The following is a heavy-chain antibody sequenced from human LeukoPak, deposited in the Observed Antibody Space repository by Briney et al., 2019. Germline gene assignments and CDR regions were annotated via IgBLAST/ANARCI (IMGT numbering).Heavy chain of an antibody. CDR1: GVSITTSTHY. J-gene: IGHJ4*02. Sequence: SETLSLTCTVSGVSITTSTHYWAWIRQPPGKGLEWIASMFYRGSTYYNAPLRSRVTLSVDTSMNQFSLKLSSVTASDTATFYCVRQGGWGGAASLIEFWGQGILVTVSS. CDR2: MFYRGST. V-gene: IGHV4-39*01. CDR3: VRQGGWGGAASLIEF. D-gene: IGHD2-15*01.